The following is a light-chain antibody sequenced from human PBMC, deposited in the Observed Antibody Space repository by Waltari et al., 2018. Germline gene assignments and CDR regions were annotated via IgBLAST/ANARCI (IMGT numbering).Light chain of an antibody. CDR3: QHRSNWPSLT. Sequence: EIVLTQSPATLSLSPGERATLSCRACQSVSSSLAWYQQKGGQAPRLLIYDASNRAAGNPARFSRSGSGTDFTLTISSLEPEDFTVYYCQHRSNWPSLTFGGGTKVEI. V-gene: IGKV3-11*01. CDR2: DAS. CDR1: QSVSSS. J-gene: IGKJ4*01.